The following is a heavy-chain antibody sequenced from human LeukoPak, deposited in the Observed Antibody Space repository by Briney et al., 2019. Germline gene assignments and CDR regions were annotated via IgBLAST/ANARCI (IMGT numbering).Heavy chain of an antibody. J-gene: IGHJ4*02. CDR2: IYYSGST. D-gene: IGHD6-6*01. CDR1: GGSISSYY. V-gene: IGHV4-59*12. CDR3: ARYIPARPGFDY. Sequence: RPSETLSLTCTVSGGSISSYYWSWIRQPPGKGLEWIGYIYYSGSTNYNPSLKSRVTISVDTSKNQFSLKLSSVTVADTAVYYCARYIPARPGFDYWGQGTLVTVSS.